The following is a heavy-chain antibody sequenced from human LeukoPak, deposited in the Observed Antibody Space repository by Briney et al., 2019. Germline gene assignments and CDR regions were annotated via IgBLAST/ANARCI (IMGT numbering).Heavy chain of an antibody. D-gene: IGHD5-18*01. CDR3: AKDRQLWPQSYFDY. CDR1: GFTFSSYG. Sequence: GGSLRLSCAASGFTFSSYGMHWVRHAPGKGLELVAFIRYDGSNKYYADSVKGRFTISRDNSKNTLYLQMNSLRAEDTAVYYCAKDRQLWPQSYFDYWGQGTLVTVSS. V-gene: IGHV3-30*02. CDR2: IRYDGSNK. J-gene: IGHJ4*02.